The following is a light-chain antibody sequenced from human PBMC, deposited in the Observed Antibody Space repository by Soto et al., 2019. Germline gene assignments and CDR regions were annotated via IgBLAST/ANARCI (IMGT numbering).Light chain of an antibody. CDR3: SSYTRSSTLGVV. CDR2: DVG. V-gene: IGLV2-14*01. CDR1: SSDVGAYNS. J-gene: IGLJ2*01. Sequence: QSALTQPASVSGSPGQSITISCTGTSSDVGAYNSVSWYQQHPGKAPKLMIYDVGNRPSGVSNRFSGSKSGNTASLTISGLQAEDEADYYCSSYTRSSTLGVVFGGGTKLTVL.